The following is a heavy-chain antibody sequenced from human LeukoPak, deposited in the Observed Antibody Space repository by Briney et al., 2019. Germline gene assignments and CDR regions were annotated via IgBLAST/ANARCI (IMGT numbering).Heavy chain of an antibody. D-gene: IGHD5-18*01. CDR1: GGSISSYY. Sequence: KPSETLSLTCTVSGGSISSYYWNWIRQPPGKRLEWIGYMYYSGSTNYNPSLKSRVTISLDTSKNQFSLKLTSVTAADTAVYYCARGLSGYSDGYYFDHWGQGTLVTVSS. CDR2: MYYSGST. V-gene: IGHV4-59*01. J-gene: IGHJ4*02. CDR3: ARGLSGYSDGYYFDH.